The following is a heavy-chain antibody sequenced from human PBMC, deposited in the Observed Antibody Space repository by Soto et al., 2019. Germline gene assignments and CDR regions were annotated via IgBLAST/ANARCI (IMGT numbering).Heavy chain of an antibody. CDR2: ISGYKGNT. V-gene: IGHV1-18*01. CDR3: ARGLGIATGHDY. J-gene: IGHJ4*02. CDR1: GYTFSDYG. Sequence: ASVKVSCKASGYTFSDYGIGWVRQAPGKGLEWMGWISGYKGNTNDAQKLQGRVTMTRDTSTSTAHMELRSLRSDDTAVYYCARGLGIATGHDYWGQGTLVTVSS. D-gene: IGHD6-13*01.